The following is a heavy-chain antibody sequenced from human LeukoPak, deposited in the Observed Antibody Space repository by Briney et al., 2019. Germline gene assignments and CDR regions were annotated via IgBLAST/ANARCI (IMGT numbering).Heavy chain of an antibody. Sequence: GGSLRLSCAASGFTFSSYWKSWVRQAPGKGLEWVANIKQDGSEKYYVDSVKGRFTISRDNAKNSLYLQMNSLRAEDTAVYYCASLYTASWGQGTLVTVSS. CDR1: GFTFSSYW. CDR2: IKQDGSEK. V-gene: IGHV3-7*01. D-gene: IGHD5-18*01. CDR3: ASLYTAS. J-gene: IGHJ5*02.